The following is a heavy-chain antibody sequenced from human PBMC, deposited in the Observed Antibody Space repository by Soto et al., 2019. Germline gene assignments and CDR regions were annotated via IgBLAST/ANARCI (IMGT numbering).Heavy chain of an antibody. Sequence: SETLSLTCTVSGGSISSSSYYWGWIRQPPGKGLEWIGSIYYSGSTYYNPSLNSRVTISVDTSKNQFSLKLSSVTAADTAVYYCAREPYSSSWWNWFDPWGQGTLVTVSS. CDR2: IYYSGST. D-gene: IGHD6-13*01. CDR1: GGSISSSSYY. CDR3: AREPYSSSWWNWFDP. J-gene: IGHJ5*02. V-gene: IGHV4-39*07.